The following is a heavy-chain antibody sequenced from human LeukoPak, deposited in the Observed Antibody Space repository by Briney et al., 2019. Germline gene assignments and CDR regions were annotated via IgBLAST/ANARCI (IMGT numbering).Heavy chain of an antibody. CDR2: VYSSGNT. CDR1: GGSINSYY. V-gene: IGHV4-4*07. CDR3: ARGGKATVVTM. D-gene: IGHD4-23*01. Sequence: SETLSLACTVSGGSINSYYWSWIRQPAGKGLEWIGRVYSSGNTNYNPSLKSRVSMSVDTSKNQFSLKLTSVTAADTAVYYCARGGKATVVTMWGQGILVTVSS. J-gene: IGHJ4*02.